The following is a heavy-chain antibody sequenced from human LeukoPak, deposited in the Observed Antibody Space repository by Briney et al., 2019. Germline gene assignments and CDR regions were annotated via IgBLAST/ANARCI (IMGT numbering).Heavy chain of an antibody. V-gene: IGHV1-24*01. J-gene: IGHJ2*01. D-gene: IGHD2-2*01. CDR1: GYTLTELS. CDR3: ATAISSTSVHNWYFDL. Sequence: ASVKVSCKVSGYTLTELSMHWVRQAPGKGLEWMGGFDPEDGETIYAQKFQGRVTMTEDTSTDTAYMELSSLRSEDTAVCYCATAISSTSVHNWYFDLWGRGTLVTVSS. CDR2: FDPEDGET.